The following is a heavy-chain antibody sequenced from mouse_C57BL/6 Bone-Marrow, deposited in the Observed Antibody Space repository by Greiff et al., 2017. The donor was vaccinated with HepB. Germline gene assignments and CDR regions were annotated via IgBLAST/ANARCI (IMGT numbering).Heavy chain of an antibody. J-gene: IGHJ4*01. CDR1: GFTFNTYA. Sequence: EVQLVESGGGLVQPKGSLKLSCAASGFTFNTYAMHWVRQAPGKGLEWVARIRSKSSNYATYYADSVKDRFTISRDDSQSMLYLQMNNLKTEDTAMYYCVRDKGITTVVEDYAMDYWGQGTSVTVSS. CDR3: VRDKGITTVVEDYAMDY. D-gene: IGHD1-1*01. V-gene: IGHV10-3*01. CDR2: IRSKSSNYAT.